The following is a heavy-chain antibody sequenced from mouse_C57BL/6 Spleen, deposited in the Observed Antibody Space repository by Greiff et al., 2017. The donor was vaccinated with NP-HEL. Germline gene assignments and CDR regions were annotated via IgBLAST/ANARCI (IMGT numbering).Heavy chain of an antibody. Sequence: QVQLQQPGAELVRPGSSVKLSCKASGYTFTSYWMHWVKQRPIQGLEWIGNIDPSDSETHYNQKFKDKATLTVDKSSSTAYMQLSSLTSEDSAVYYCARRIYYAMDYWGQGTSVTVSS. CDR1: GYTFTSYW. V-gene: IGHV1-52*01. CDR2: IDPSDSET. J-gene: IGHJ4*01. CDR3: ARRIYYAMDY.